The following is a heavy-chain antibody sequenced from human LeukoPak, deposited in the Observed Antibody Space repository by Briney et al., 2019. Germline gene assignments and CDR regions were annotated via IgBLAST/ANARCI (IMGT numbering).Heavy chain of an antibody. Sequence: GASVKVSCKASGYTFTGYYMHWVRQAPGQGLEWMGWINPNSGGTNYAQKFQGRVTMTRDTSITTAYMELSRLRSDDTAVYYCARVYSYDPNDAFDIWGQGTMVTVSS. V-gene: IGHV1-2*02. CDR3: ARVYSYDPNDAFDI. D-gene: IGHD5-18*01. J-gene: IGHJ3*02. CDR1: GYTFTGYY. CDR2: INPNSGGT.